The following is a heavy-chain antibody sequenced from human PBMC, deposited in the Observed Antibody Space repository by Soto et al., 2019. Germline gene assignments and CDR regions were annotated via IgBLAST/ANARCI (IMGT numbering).Heavy chain of an antibody. J-gene: IGHJ6*02. D-gene: IGHD5-12*01. CDR1: GGTFSSYA. CDR2: IIPIFGTA. CDR3: ARDLGYSGYDFYYGMDV. V-gene: IGHV1-69*13. Sequence: SVKVSCKASGGTFSSYAISWVRQAPGQGLEWMGGIIPIFGTANYAQKFQGRVTITADESTSTAYMELSSLRSEDTAVYYCARDLGYSGYDFYYGMDVWGQGTTVTVSS.